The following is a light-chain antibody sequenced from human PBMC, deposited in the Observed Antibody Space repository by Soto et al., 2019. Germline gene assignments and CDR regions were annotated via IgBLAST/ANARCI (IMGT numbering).Light chain of an antibody. J-gene: IGLJ1*01. V-gene: IGLV1-40*01. CDR3: QSYDSSLRGNV. Sequence: QLVLTQPPSVSGAPGQRVTISCTGSSSNIGAGYDVHWYQQLPGTAPKLLIYGNSNRPSGVPDRFSGSKSGTSASLAITGLQAEDEADYYCQSYDSSLRGNVFGTGTKLTVL. CDR2: GNS. CDR1: SSNIGAGYD.